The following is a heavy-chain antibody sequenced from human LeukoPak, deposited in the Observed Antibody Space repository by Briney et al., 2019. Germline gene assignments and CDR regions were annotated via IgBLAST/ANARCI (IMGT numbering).Heavy chain of an antibody. V-gene: IGHV4-34*01. Sequence: PSETLSLTCAVYGGSFSGYYWSWIRQPPGKGLEWIGETNHSGSTNYNPSLKSRVTISVDTSKNQFSLKLSSVTAADTAVYYCARGLSPVVVVAATAFDIWGQGTMVTVSS. CDR2: TNHSGST. CDR1: GGSFSGYY. D-gene: IGHD2-15*01. CDR3: ARGLSPVVVVAATAFDI. J-gene: IGHJ3*02.